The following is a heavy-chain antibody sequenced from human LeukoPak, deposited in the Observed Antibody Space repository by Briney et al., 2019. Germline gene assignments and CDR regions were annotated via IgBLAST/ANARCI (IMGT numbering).Heavy chain of an antibody. CDR1: GYTFTSYY. CDR2: INPSGGST. J-gene: IGHJ1*01. D-gene: IGHD3-16*01. V-gene: IGHV1-46*01. Sequence: GASVKVSCKAFGYTFTSYYMHWVRQAPGQGLEWMGIINPSGGSTSYAQKSQGRVTMTRDTSTSTVYMELSSLRSEDTAVYYCAREGGSEYFQHWGQGTLVTVSS. CDR3: AREGGSEYFQH.